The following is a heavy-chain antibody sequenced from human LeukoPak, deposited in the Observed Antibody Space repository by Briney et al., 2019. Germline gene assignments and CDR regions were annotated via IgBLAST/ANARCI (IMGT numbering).Heavy chain of an antibody. J-gene: IGHJ4*02. D-gene: IGHD3-3*01. CDR2: IYTSGST. Sequence: SETLSLTCTVSGGSISSYYWSWIRQPPGKGLEWIGYIYTSGSTNYNPSLKSRVTISVDTSKNQFSLKLSSVTAADTAVYHCARSFWSGYYRPFDYWGQGTLVTVSS. CDR3: ARSFWSGYYRPFDY. CDR1: GGSISSYY. V-gene: IGHV4-4*09.